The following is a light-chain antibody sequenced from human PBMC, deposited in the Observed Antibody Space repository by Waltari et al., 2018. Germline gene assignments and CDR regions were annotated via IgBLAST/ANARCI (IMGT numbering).Light chain of an antibody. V-gene: IGLV2-23*01. CDR2: EAT. J-gene: IGLJ3*02. Sequence: QSALTQPASVSGSPGQSITISCTGSSSDVGNFNLVSWYQLHPGKAPKLLIFEATKRPSGISYHFFGSKSGNTASLTISGLQAEDEADYFCCSYAGSSSPRLFGGGTKLSVL. CDR1: SSDVGNFNL. CDR3: CSYAGSSSPRL.